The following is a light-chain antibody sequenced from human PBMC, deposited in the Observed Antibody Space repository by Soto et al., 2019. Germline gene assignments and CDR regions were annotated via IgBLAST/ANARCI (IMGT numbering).Light chain of an antibody. Sequence: EIVLTQSPGTLSLSPGERATLSFRASQSVSSSYLAWYQQKPGQAPRLLIYDASTRATGIPDRFSGSGSGTDFTLPISRLEPEDFAVYYCHQYGSSAFTFGPGTKVDIK. J-gene: IGKJ3*01. CDR2: DAS. CDR1: QSVSSSY. V-gene: IGKV3-20*01. CDR3: HQYGSSAFT.